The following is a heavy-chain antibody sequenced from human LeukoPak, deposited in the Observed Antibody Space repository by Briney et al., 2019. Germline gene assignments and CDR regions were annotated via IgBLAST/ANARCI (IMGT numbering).Heavy chain of an antibody. V-gene: IGHV4-39*01. D-gene: IGHD6-13*01. CDR3: ARQRYSSRNFDY. Sequence: SETLSLTCTVSGGSISSSSYYWGWIRQPPGKGLEWIGEINHSGSTNYNPSLKSRVTISVDTSKNQFSLKLSSVTAADTAVYYCARQRYSSRNFDYWGQGTLVTVSS. J-gene: IGHJ4*02. CDR1: GGSISSSSYY. CDR2: INHSGST.